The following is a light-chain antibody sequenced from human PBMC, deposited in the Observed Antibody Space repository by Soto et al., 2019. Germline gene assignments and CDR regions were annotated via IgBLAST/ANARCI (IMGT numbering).Light chain of an antibody. Sequence: EIVMTQSPGTLSVSPGERATLSCRASQSVSSNLAWYQQKPGQAPRLLIYGASTRATGIPARFSGRGSGTEFTLTISSLQSEDFAVYYCQQYNSWPITFGQGTRL. CDR3: QQYNSWPIT. V-gene: IGKV3-15*01. CDR2: GAS. J-gene: IGKJ5*01. CDR1: QSVSSN.